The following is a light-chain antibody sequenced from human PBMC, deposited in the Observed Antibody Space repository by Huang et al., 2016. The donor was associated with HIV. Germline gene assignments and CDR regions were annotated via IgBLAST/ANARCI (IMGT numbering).Light chain of an antibody. CDR1: QSVNSY. CDR3: QQRNDWYT. Sequence: EIVLTQSPATLSLSPGERATLSCRASQSVNSYLAWYQQKPGQAPRLLIYDASNRATGIPARFSGSGSGTDFTLTISSLEPEDFAVYYCQQRNDWYTFGQGPSWRSN. CDR2: DAS. J-gene: IGKJ2*01. V-gene: IGKV3-11*01.